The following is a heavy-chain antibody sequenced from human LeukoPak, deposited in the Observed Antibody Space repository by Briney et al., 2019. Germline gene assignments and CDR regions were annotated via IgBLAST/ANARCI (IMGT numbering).Heavy chain of an antibody. CDR2: ISGSVGST. Sequence: PGGSLRLSCAASGFTFSSYAMSWVRQAPGKGLEWVSAISGSVGSTYYADSVKGRFTISRDNSKNTLYLQMNSLRAEDTAVYYCAKGSDSSSWSRFYYYYYGMDVWGQGTTVTVSS. V-gene: IGHV3-23*01. CDR1: GFTFSSYA. J-gene: IGHJ6*02. CDR3: AKGSDSSSWSRFYYYYYGMDV. D-gene: IGHD6-13*01.